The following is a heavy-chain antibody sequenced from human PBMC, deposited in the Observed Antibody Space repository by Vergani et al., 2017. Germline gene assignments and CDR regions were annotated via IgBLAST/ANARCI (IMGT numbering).Heavy chain of an antibody. J-gene: IGHJ4*02. CDR1: GGTFSSYA. CDR3: VRDSGSYSGERDY. Sequence: QVQLVQSGAEVKKPGSSVKVSCKASGGTFSSYAISWVRQAPGQGLEWMGRIIPILGTANYAQKFQGRVTITADESTSTAYMELSSLRSDDTAVYYCVRDSGSYSGERDYWGQGTLVTVSS. D-gene: IGHD1-26*01. V-gene: IGHV1-69*11. CDR2: IIPILGTA.